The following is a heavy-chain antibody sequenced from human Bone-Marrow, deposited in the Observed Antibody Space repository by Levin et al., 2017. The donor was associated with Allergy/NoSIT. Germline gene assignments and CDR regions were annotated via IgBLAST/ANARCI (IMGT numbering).Heavy chain of an antibody. J-gene: IGHJ5*02. V-gene: IGHV3-11*01. Sequence: GESLKISCAASGFIFSDYYMSWIRQAPGKGLEWVSYISSTGSTVYYADSVKGRFTVSRDNANSSLFLQLNSLRAEDTAVYYCARAGLGYCTSSSCWWFDPWGQGTLVTVSS. CDR3: ARAGLGYCTSSSCWWFDP. CDR1: GFIFSDYY. D-gene: IGHD2-2*01. CDR2: ISSTGSTV.